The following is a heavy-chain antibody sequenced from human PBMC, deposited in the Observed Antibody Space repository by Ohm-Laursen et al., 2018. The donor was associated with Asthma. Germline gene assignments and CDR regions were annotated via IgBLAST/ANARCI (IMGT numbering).Heavy chain of an antibody. D-gene: IGHD4-11*01. Sequence: SLRLSCAATGFTFSSYWMSWVRQAPGKGLEWVANIKQDGSEKYYVDSVKGRFTISRDNSKNTLYLQMNSLRAEDTAVYYCARATVTMFYGMDVWGQGTTVTVSS. CDR1: GFTFSSYW. CDR3: ARATVTMFYGMDV. J-gene: IGHJ6*02. CDR2: IKQDGSEK. V-gene: IGHV3-7*03.